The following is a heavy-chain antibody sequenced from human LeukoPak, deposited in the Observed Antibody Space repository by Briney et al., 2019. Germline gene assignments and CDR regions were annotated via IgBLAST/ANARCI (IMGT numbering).Heavy chain of an antibody. CDR2: IFSNGDT. Sequence: GGSLRLSCTASGFTFSTSWMLWVRQAPGKGLEWVSLIFSNGDTHYADSVKGRFTISRDTSKNTVSLQMNSLRVEDTAMYYCTRDQMNYWGQGTLVTVSS. V-gene: IGHV3-53*01. J-gene: IGHJ4*02. CDR3: TRDQMNY. CDR1: GFTFSTSW. D-gene: IGHD5-24*01.